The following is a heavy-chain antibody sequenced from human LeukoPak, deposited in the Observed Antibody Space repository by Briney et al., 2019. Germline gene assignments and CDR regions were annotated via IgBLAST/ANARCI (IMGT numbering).Heavy chain of an antibody. CDR1: GFTFSTYS. CDR3: ARSSARDFDF. CDR2: ISSNSGAI. J-gene: IGHJ4*02. V-gene: IGHV3-48*02. Sequence: VGSLRLSCAASGFTFSTYSMNWVRPAPGKGREWVSKISSNSGAIYYADSVKGRFTISRDNAKNSLYLQMNSLRDEDTAVYYCARSSARDFDFWGQGTLVTVSS.